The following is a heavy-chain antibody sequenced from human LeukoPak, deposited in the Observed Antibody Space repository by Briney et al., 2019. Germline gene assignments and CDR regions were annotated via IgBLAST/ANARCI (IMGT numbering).Heavy chain of an antibody. J-gene: IGHJ4*02. CDR3: ARWRITGFLRLGVCY. CDR1: GGSISSSSYY. CDR2: IYYSGCT. Sequence: SETLSLTCTVSGGSISSSSYYWGWIRQPPGKGLEWIGSIYYSGCTYYNPSLKSRVTISVDTSKNQFSLKLSSVTAADTAVYYCARWRITGFLRLGVCYWGQGTLVTVSS. V-gene: IGHV4-39*07. D-gene: IGHD3-10*01.